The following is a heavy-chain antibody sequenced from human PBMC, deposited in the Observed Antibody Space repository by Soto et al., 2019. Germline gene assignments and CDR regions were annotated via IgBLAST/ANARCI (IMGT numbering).Heavy chain of an antibody. J-gene: IGHJ6*02. CDR3: ANQQLRSKVYYYYGMDV. Sequence: AGGSLRLSCAAPGFTFSSYGMHWVRQAPGKGLEWVAVISYDGSNKYYADSVKGRFTISRDNSKNTLYLQMNSLRAEDTAVYYCANQQLRSKVYYYYGMDVWGQGTKVTVSS. D-gene: IGHD5-18*01. CDR2: ISYDGSNK. CDR1: GFTFSSYG. V-gene: IGHV3-30*18.